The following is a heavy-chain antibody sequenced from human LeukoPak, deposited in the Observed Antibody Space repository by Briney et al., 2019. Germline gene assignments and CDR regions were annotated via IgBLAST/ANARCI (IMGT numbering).Heavy chain of an antibody. Sequence: PGGSLRLSCAASGFTLSTYSMNWVRQAPGKGLEWVSSISSSSTYIHYADSVKGRFTISRDNAKDSLYLQINSLRVEDTAVYYCASRYCSGGDCYLSFDHWGQGTLVTVSS. J-gene: IGHJ4*02. V-gene: IGHV3-21*01. CDR2: ISSSSTYI. CDR1: GFTLSTYS. D-gene: IGHD2-15*01. CDR3: ASRYCSGGDCYLSFDH.